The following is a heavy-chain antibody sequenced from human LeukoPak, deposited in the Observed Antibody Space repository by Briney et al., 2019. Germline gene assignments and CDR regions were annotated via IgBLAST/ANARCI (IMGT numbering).Heavy chain of an antibody. V-gene: IGHV4-38-2*01. CDR3: ARQPSGSFLFDY. J-gene: IGHJ4*02. D-gene: IGHD1-26*01. CDR1: GYSISSGYY. CDR2: IYHSGST. Sequence: SEALSLTCAVSGYSISSGYYWGWIRQPPGKGLEWIGSIYHSGSTYYNPSLKGRVTISVDTSKNQFSLKLSSVTAADTAVYYCARQPSGSFLFDYWGQGTLVTVSS.